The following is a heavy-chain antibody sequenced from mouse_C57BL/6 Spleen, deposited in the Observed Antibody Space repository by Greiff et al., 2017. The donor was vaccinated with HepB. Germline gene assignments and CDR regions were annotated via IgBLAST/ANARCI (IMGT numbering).Heavy chain of an antibody. J-gene: IGHJ2*01. Sequence: DVKLQESGPELVKPGASVKISCKASGYSFTGYYMNWVKQSPEKSLEWIGEINPSTGGTTYNQKFKAKATLTVDKSSSTAYMQLKSLTSEDSAVYYCARSEVHDYPRVYFDYWGQGTTLTVSS. CDR3: ARSEVHDYPRVYFDY. CDR1: GYSFTGYY. D-gene: IGHD2-13*01. CDR2: INPSTGGT. V-gene: IGHV1-42*01.